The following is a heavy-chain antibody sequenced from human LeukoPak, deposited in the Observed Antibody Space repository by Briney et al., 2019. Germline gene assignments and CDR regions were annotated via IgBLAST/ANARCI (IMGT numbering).Heavy chain of an antibody. CDR1: GFTFSDYS. CDR3: AKDERPGGRRPGQITGTTPRPPLD. CDR2: ISGSGGST. V-gene: IGHV3-23*01. J-gene: IGHJ4*02. D-gene: IGHD1-7*01. Sequence: GGSLRLSCAASGFTFSDYSMNWVRQAPGKGLEWVSAISGSGGSTYYADSVKGRFTISRDNSKNTLYLQMNRLRAEDTAVYYCAKDERPGGRRPGQITGTTPRPPLDWGQGTLVTVSS.